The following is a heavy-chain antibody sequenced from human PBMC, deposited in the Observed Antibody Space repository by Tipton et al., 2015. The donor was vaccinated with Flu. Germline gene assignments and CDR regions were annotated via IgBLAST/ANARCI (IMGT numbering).Heavy chain of an antibody. Sequence: SLRLSCAASGFTFSRYAMSWVRQAPGKGLEWVSFLSGGGGGAKYADSVKGRFTISRDNAKNTLYLQMNSLRAEDTAVYYCARGTDDYGFDYWGQGTLVTVSS. D-gene: IGHD4-17*01. J-gene: IGHJ4*02. CDR1: GFTFSRYA. CDR3: ARGTDDYGFDY. CDR2: LSGGGGGA. V-gene: IGHV3-23*01.